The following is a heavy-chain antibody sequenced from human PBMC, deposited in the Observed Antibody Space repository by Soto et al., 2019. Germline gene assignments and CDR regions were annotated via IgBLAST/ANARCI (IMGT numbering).Heavy chain of an antibody. CDR1: GDSISSGGYS. Sequence: QVQLQESGSGLVKPSQTLSLTCDVSGDSISSGGYSWNWIRQPRGKGLEWIGNIYQSGTTDYNPSLKSRVTISVDRSKNQFSLKLSSVTAADTAVYYCARDNRSGYYFDYWGQGTLVTVSS. V-gene: IGHV4-30-2*01. J-gene: IGHJ4*02. CDR3: ARDNRSGYYFDY. D-gene: IGHD3-22*01. CDR2: IYQSGTT.